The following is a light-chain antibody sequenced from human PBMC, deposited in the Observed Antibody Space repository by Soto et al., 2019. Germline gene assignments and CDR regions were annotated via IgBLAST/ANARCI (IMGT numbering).Light chain of an antibody. J-gene: IGKJ3*01. V-gene: IGKV3-20*01. CDR3: QQYGSSLFT. CDR2: GAS. Sequence: EIVLTQSPGTLPLSPGEIATLSCRASQSVSSSYLAWYQQKPGQAPRLLIYGASSRATGIPDRFSGSGSGTDFTLTISILEHEDFAVYYCQQYGSSLFTFGPGTKVDIK. CDR1: QSVSSSY.